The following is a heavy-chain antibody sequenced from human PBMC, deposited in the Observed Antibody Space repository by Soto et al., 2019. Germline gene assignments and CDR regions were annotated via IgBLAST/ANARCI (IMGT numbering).Heavy chain of an antibody. D-gene: IGHD6-6*01. CDR3: ARDRSHSSSPYFHY. J-gene: IGHJ4*02. V-gene: IGHV3-30-3*01. CDR1: GFTFSNYA. CDR2: ISYDGSNK. Sequence: QVLLVESGGGVVQPGRSLRLSCAASGFTFSNYAMHWVRQAPGKGLEWVAVISYDGSNKYYADSVKGRFTISRDNSKNTVYLKMNSLRAEDTAVYYCARDRSHSSSPYFHYWGQATLVTVSS.